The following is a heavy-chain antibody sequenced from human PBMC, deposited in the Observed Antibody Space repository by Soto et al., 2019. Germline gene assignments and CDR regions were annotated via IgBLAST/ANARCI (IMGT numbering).Heavy chain of an antibody. J-gene: IGHJ6*02. CDR2: INHSGST. V-gene: IGHV4-34*01. D-gene: IGHD3-10*01. Sequence: SETLSLTCAVYGGSFSGYYWSWIRQPPGKGLEWIGEINHSGSTNYNPSLKSRVTISVDTSKNQFALKLSSVSAADTAVYYCATGRGVRGVIITTYYYYGLGVWGQGTTVTVSS. CDR1: GGSFSGYY. CDR3: ATGRGVRGVIITTYYYYGLGV.